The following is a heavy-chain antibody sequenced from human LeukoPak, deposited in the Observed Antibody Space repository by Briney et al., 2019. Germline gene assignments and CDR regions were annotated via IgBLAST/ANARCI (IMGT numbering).Heavy chain of an antibody. CDR3: ARAVGGAFYMDV. Sequence: PGGSLRLSCAASGFTFSSYAMSWVRQAPGKGLEWVSVFYSGGATYFADSVKGRFTMSRDNSKNTLHFQMNSLRAEDTGMYYCARAVGGAFYMDVWGKGTPVTVSS. CDR1: GFTFSSYA. CDR2: FYSGGAT. D-gene: IGHD2-15*01. V-gene: IGHV3-23*03. J-gene: IGHJ6*03.